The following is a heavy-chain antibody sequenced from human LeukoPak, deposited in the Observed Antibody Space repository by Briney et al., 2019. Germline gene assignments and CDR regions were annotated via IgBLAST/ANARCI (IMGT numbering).Heavy chain of an antibody. D-gene: IGHD2-8*02. CDR2: ISYDGNNK. CDR3: AEGTLGFCTGTNCCPFDY. Sequence: PGGSLRLSCAASGFTFSSHGMHWVRQAPGKGLEWVAVISYDGNNKYYPDSVKGRLTISRDNSENTVYLQMISLRAEDTALYYCAEGTLGFCTGTNCCPFDYWGQGTLVTVSS. J-gene: IGHJ4*02. CDR1: GFTFSSHG. V-gene: IGHV3-30*18.